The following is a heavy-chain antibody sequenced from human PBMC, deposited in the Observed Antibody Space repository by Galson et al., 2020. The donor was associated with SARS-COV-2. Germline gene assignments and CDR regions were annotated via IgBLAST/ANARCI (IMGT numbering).Heavy chain of an antibody. V-gene: IGHV1-24*01. J-gene: IGHJ5*02. D-gene: IGHD6-13*01. CDR1: GYTLTELS. Sequence: ASVKVSCKVSGYTLTELSMHWVRQAPGKGLEWMGGFDPEDGETIYAQKFQGRGTMTEDTSTDTAYMELSSLRSEDTAVYYCATALTAAAGRVDWCDAWGQGTLVTVSS. CDR3: ATALTAAAGRVDWCDA. CDR2: FDPEDGET.